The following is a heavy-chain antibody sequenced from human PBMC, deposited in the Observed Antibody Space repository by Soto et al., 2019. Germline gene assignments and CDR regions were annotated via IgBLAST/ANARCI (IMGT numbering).Heavy chain of an antibody. J-gene: IGHJ6*02. CDR3: ARPMVRGAQARRYGMDV. D-gene: IGHD3-10*01. V-gene: IGHV5-51*01. CDR2: IYPGDSDT. CDR1: GYSFTSYW. Sequence: PGESLKISCKGSGYSFTSYWIGWVRQMPGKGLEWMGIIYPGDSDTRYSPSFQGQVTISADKSISTAYLQWSSLKASDTAMYYCARPMVRGAQARRYGMDVWGQGTTVTVSS.